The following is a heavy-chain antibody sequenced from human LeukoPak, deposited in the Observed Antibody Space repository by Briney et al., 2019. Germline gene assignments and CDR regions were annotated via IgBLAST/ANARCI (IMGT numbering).Heavy chain of an antibody. J-gene: IGHJ6*04. D-gene: IGHD3-9*01. Sequence: ASVKVSCKASGYTFTGYYMHWVRQAPGQGLEWMGWMNPNSGGTNYAQKFQGWVTMTRDTSISTAYMELSRLRSDDTAVYYCARLPLYYDILTGYYTYYYYYGMDVWGTGTTVTVSS. CDR3: ARLPLYYDILTGYYTYYYYYGMDV. CDR2: MNPNSGGT. V-gene: IGHV1-2*04. CDR1: GYTFTGYY.